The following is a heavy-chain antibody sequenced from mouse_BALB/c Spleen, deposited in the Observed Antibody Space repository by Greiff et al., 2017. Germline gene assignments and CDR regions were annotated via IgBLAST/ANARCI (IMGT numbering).Heavy chain of an antibody. CDR2: INPSSGYT. CDR1: GYTFTSYT. CDR3: ARLEYGKGDWFAY. D-gene: IGHD2-10*02. Sequence: VQLQQSGAELARPGASVKMSCKASGYTFTSYTMHWVKQRPGQGLEWIGYINPSSGYTNYNQKFKDKATLTADKSSSTAYMQLSSLTSEDSAVYYCARLEYGKGDWFAYCGQGTLVTVSA. J-gene: IGHJ3*01. V-gene: IGHV1-4*01.